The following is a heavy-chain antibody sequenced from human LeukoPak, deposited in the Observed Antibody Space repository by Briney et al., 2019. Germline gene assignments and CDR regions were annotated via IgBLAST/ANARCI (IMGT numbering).Heavy chain of an antibody. CDR1: GGSISSGDSY. CDR3: ARERGGRVWNYYGSGSYDY. Sequence: SETLSLTCTVSGGSISSGDSYWSWIRQPPGKGLEWIGYIYYSGTTHYNPSLKSRVTISVNTSQNQFSLKLSSVTAADTAVYYCARERGGRVWNYYGSGSYDYWGQGTLVTVFS. V-gene: IGHV4-30-4*01. D-gene: IGHD3-10*01. J-gene: IGHJ4*02. CDR2: IYYSGTT.